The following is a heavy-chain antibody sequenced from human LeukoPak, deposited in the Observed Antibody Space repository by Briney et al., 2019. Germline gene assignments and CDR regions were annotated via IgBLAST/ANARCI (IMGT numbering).Heavy chain of an antibody. Sequence: PGGSLRLSCAASGFTFSGSAIHWVRLASGKGLEWVGRIRSKADSYATTYAASVQGRFTISRDDSKSTAYLQMNSLKTEDTAVYYCTRGTTGPFDYWGQGTLVTVSS. CDR2: IRSKADSYAT. J-gene: IGHJ4*02. CDR3: TRGTTGPFDY. D-gene: IGHD1-1*01. V-gene: IGHV3-73*01. CDR1: GFTFSGSA.